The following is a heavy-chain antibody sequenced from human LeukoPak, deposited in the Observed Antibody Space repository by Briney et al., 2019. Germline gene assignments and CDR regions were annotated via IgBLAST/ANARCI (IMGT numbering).Heavy chain of an antibody. J-gene: IGHJ4*02. V-gene: IGHV1-18*01. Sequence: ASVKVSCKASGYTFTSYGISWVRQAPGQGLEWMGWISPYNGNRNYAQKFQGRVTMTTDTSTSTAYMELRSLRSDDTAVYYCASPKEPNYGSGSYQFDYWGQGTLVTVSS. CDR1: GYTFTSYG. CDR2: ISPYNGNR. CDR3: ASPKEPNYGSGSYQFDY. D-gene: IGHD3-10*01.